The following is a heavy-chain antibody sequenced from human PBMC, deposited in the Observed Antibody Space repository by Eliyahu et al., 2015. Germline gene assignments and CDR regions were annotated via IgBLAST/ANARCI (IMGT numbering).Heavy chain of an antibody. CDR1: GDSVSSNNVA. CDR3: ARGAGSAFDY. V-gene: IGHV6-1*01. CDR2: TYYSSKWYN. J-gene: IGHJ4*02. Sequence: QVQLQQSGPGLVKPSQTLSLTCVVSGDSVSSNNVAWNWIRQSPSRGLEWLGRTYYSSKWYNDYAVSVKSRIIINPDTSSNQFSLQLDSVTPEDTAVYYCARGAGSAFDYWGQGTLVTVSS.